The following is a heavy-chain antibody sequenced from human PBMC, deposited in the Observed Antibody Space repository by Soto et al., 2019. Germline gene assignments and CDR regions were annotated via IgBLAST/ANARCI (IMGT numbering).Heavy chain of an antibody. Sequence: GASVKVSCKASGYTFTSYGISWVRQAPGQGLEWMGWISAYNGNTNYAQKLQGRVTMTTDTSTSTAYMELRSLRSDDTAVYYCARGTAGLRFLGGMDVWGQGTTVTVSS. V-gene: IGHV1-18*04. D-gene: IGHD3-3*01. CDR3: ARGTAGLRFLGGMDV. CDR2: ISAYNGNT. J-gene: IGHJ6*02. CDR1: GYTFTSYG.